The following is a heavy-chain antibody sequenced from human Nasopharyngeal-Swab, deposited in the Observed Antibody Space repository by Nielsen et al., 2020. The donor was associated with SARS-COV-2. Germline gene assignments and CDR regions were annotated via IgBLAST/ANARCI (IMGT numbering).Heavy chain of an antibody. CDR1: GFTFDDYT. Sequence: GESLKISCAASGFTFDDYTMHWVRQAPGKGLEWASLISWDGGSTYYADSVKGRFTISRDNSKNSLYLQMNSLRTEDTALYYCAKDMQWGTAMADAFDIWGQGTMVTVSS. D-gene: IGHD5-18*01. CDR3: AKDMQWGTAMADAFDI. CDR2: ISWDGGST. J-gene: IGHJ3*02. V-gene: IGHV3-43*01.